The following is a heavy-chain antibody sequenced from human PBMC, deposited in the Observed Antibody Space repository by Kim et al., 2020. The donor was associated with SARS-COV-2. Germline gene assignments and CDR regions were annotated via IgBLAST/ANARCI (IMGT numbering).Heavy chain of an antibody. V-gene: IGHV4-34*01. Sequence: LKSRVTISVDTSKNQFSLKLSSVTAADTAVYYCARERGIVVVPAAIHVDYWGQGTLVTVSS. CDR3: ARERGIVVVPAAIHVDY. D-gene: IGHD2-2*01. J-gene: IGHJ4*02.